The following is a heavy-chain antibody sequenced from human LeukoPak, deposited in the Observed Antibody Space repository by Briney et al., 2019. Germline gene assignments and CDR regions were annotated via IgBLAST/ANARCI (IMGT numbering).Heavy chain of an antibody. CDR3: AREGIAVAGAPFDY. Sequence: GGSLRLSCAASGFTFSSYEMNWVRQAPGKGLKWVSYISSGSTIYDADSVKGRFTISRDNAKNSLYLQMNSLRAEDTAVYYCAREGIAVAGAPFDYWGQGTLVTVSS. V-gene: IGHV3-48*03. CDR2: ISSGSTI. CDR1: GFTFSSYE. D-gene: IGHD6-19*01. J-gene: IGHJ4*02.